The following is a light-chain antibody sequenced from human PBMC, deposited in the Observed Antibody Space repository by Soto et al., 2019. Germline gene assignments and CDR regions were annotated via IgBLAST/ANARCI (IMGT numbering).Light chain of an antibody. CDR2: EVN. Sequence: QSVLTQPASVSGSPGQSITISCTGTSSDVGGYNYVSWYQQHPGKAPKLMLYEVNNRPSGVSSRFSGSMSGNTASLTISGLQDEDEADYYCSSYTPASTLVLGGGTQLTVL. J-gene: IGLJ3*02. CDR1: SSDVGGYNY. CDR3: SSYTPASTLV. V-gene: IGLV2-14*01.